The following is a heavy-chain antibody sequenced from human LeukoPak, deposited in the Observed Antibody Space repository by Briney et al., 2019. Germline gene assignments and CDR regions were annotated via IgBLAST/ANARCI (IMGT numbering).Heavy chain of an antibody. J-gene: IGHJ6*03. CDR2: INHSGST. CDR3: ARGRGYYDSSGYYSLNYYYYYMDV. CDR1: GGSFSGYY. V-gene: IGHV4-34*01. Sequence: PSETLSVTCAVYGGSFSGYYWSWIRQPPGKGLEWIGEINHSGSTNYNPSLKSRVTISVDTSKNQFSLKLSSVTAADTAVYYCARGRGYYDSSGYYSLNYYYYYMDVWGKGTTVTVSS. D-gene: IGHD3-22*01.